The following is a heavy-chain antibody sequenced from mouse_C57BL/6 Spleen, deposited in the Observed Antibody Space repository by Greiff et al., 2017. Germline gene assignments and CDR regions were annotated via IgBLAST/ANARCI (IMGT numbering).Heavy chain of an antibody. Sequence: EVKLVESGGGLVKPGGSLKLSCAASGFTFSSYAMSWVRQTPEKRLAWVATISDGGSYTYYPDNVKGRFTISRDNAKNNLYLQMSQLKSEDTAMYYCARDRINYGDYYARDYWGQGTSVTVSS. J-gene: IGHJ4*01. CDR3: ARDRINYGDYYARDY. D-gene: IGHD1-1*01. V-gene: IGHV5-4*01. CDR2: ISDGGSYT. CDR1: GFTFSSYA.